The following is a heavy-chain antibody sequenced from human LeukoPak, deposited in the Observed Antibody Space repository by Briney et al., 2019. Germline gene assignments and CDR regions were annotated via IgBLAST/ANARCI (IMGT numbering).Heavy chain of an antibody. D-gene: IGHD3-22*01. CDR2: IIPIFGTA. J-gene: IGHJ3*02. CDR3: ARDADYYDSSRGAFDI. CDR1: GGTFSSYA. V-gene: IGHV1-69*13. Sequence: ASVKVSCKASGGTFSSYAISWVRQAPGQGLEWMGGIIPIFGTANYAQKFQGRVTITADESTSTAYMELSSLRSEDTAVYYCARDADYYDSSRGAFDIWGQGTMVTVSS.